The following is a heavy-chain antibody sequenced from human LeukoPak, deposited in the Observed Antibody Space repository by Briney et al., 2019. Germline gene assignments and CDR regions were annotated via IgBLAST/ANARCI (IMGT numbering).Heavy chain of an antibody. J-gene: IGHJ4*02. D-gene: IGHD3-16*01. CDR3: ARDGFGTGSN. V-gene: IGHV3-7*03. Sequence: GGSLRLSCAASGFMFSKFWMSWVRQAPGKGLEWVANIKQDGREKSYVDSVKGRFTISRDTAKNSLYLQMNTLRADDTAVYYCARDGFGTGSNWGQGTLVTVSS. CDR1: GFMFSKFW. CDR2: IKQDGREK.